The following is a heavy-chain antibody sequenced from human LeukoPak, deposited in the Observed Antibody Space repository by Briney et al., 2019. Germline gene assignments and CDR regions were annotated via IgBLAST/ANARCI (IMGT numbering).Heavy chain of an antibody. CDR3: AREGGGGIDIEPSFDY. V-gene: IGHV1-46*01. J-gene: IGHJ4*02. CDR1: GYTFTRYF. D-gene: IGHD2-15*01. Sequence: GASAKVSCKASGYTFTRYFIHWVRQAPGRGLEWMGTINPSGGSTGYAQKFQGRVTMTRDTSTSTVYMELRSLRSEDTAVYYCAREGGGGIDIEPSFDYWGQGTLVTVSS. CDR2: INPSGGST.